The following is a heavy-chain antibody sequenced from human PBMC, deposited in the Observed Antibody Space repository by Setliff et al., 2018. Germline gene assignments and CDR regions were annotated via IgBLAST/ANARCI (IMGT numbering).Heavy chain of an antibody. J-gene: IGHJ6*03. CDR2: IRFDGSYK. CDR1: GFTFSAYG. Sequence: PGGSLRLSCAASGFTFSAYGMHWVRQAPGKGLEWVAFIRFDGSYKYYADSVKGRFTISRDNSKNTLFLQMNSLRAEDTAVYYCARVGLSGTSGYYYYMDVWGKGTTVTVSS. V-gene: IGHV3-30*02. D-gene: IGHD1-20*01. CDR3: ARVGLSGTSGYYYYMDV.